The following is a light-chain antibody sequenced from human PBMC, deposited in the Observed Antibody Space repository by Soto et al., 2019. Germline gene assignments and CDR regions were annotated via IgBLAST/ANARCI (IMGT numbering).Light chain of an antibody. CDR2: EVS. Sequence: QSALTQPASVSGSPGQSITISCTGTSSDIGAYGFVSWYQHHPGKAPKLLIYEVSYRPSGVSSRFSGSKSGNSASLTISGLRAEDEADYYCSSFTSSSALDVFGPGTKVTVL. J-gene: IGLJ1*01. V-gene: IGLV2-14*01. CDR3: SSFTSSSALDV. CDR1: SSDIGAYGF.